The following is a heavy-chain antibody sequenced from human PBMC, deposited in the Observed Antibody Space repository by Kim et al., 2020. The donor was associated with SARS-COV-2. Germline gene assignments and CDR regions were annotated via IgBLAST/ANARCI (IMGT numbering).Heavy chain of an antibody. CDR1: GFTFSSYG. CDR2: INGAGSRT. J-gene: IGHJ4*02. CDR3: SKYRYYYGTTGYYHFDY. D-gene: IGHD3-22*01. Sequence: GGSLRLSCAASGFTFSSYGMSWVRQAPGKGLEWVSGINGAGSRTDYADSVKGRFTISRDNSENTLYLQMNSLRAEDTALYFCSKYRYYYGTTGYYHFDYWGQVTLVTVSS. V-gene: IGHV3-23*01.